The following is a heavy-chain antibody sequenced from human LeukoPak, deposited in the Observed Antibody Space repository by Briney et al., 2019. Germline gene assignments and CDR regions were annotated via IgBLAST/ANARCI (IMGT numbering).Heavy chain of an antibody. J-gene: IGHJ2*01. CDR2: INDSGST. V-gene: IGHV4-34*01. D-gene: IGHD5-12*01. CDR3: AKARGANWYFDL. CDR1: GGSFSGDY. Sequence: SETLSLTCAVYGGSFSGDYLGWIRQPPGKGLEYIGEINDSGSTNYNPSLKSRVTISVDRPRNQVSLKLTSVTAADTAVYFCAKARGANWYFDLWGRGTLVTVSS.